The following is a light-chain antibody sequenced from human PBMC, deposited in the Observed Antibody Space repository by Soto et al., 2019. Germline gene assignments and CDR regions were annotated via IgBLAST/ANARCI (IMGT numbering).Light chain of an antibody. J-gene: IGKJ1*01. V-gene: IGKV4-1*01. CDR2: WAS. CDR3: QQYYTTLTWT. Sequence: DIVMTQSPDSLAVSLGERATINWKSSQSVLYSSNNKNYLAWYQQKPGQPPKLLIYWASTRESGVPDRFSGSGSETDFTLTISSLQADDVAFYYCQQYYTTLTWTFGQWTKLEIK. CDR1: QSVLYSSNNKNY.